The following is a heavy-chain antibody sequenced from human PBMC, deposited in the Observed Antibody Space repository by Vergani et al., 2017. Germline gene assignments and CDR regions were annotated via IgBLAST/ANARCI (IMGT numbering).Heavy chain of an antibody. V-gene: IGHV1-69*01. Sequence: QVQLVQSGAEVKKPGSSVKVSCKASGGTFSSYAISWVRQAPVQGLEWMGGIIPIFGTANYAQKFQGRVTITADESTSTAYMELSSLRSEDTAVYYCEFGYCSSTSCYEGDFDYWGQGTLVTVSS. J-gene: IGHJ4*02. CDR2: IIPIFGTA. CDR1: GGTFSSYA. D-gene: IGHD2-2*03. CDR3: EFGYCSSTSCYEGDFDY.